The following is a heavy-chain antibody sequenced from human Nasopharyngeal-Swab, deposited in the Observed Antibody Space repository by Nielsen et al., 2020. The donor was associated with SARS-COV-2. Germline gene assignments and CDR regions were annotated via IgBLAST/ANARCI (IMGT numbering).Heavy chain of an antibody. CDR1: GFTFSDYY. CDR2: ISSSGSTI. CDR3: ARGGNDYGDYDAFDI. D-gene: IGHD4-17*01. Sequence: GESLKISCAASGFTFSDYYMSWIRQAPGKGLEWVSYISSSGSTIYYADSVKGRFTISRDNAKNSLYLQMNSLRAEDTAVYYCARGGNDYGDYDAFDIWGQGTMVTVSS. V-gene: IGHV3-11*01. J-gene: IGHJ3*02.